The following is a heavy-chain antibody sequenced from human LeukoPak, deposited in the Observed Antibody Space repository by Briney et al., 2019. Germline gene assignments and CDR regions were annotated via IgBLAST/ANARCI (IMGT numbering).Heavy chain of an antibody. CDR2: INPSGGST. Sequence: GASVKVSCKASGYTFTSYYMHWVRQAPGQGLEWMGIINPSGGSTSYAQKFQGRVTMTRDTSTSTVYMELSSLRSEDTAVYYCARGPLDYDILTTPHFDYWGQGTLVTVSS. D-gene: IGHD3-9*01. CDR3: ARGPLDYDILTTPHFDY. CDR1: GYTFTSYY. J-gene: IGHJ4*02. V-gene: IGHV1-46*01.